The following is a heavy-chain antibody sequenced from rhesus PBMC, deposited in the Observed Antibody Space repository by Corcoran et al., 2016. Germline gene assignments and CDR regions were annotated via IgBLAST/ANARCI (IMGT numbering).Heavy chain of an antibody. D-gene: IGHD4-23*01. V-gene: IGHV1-198*02. J-gene: IGHJ4*01. CDR3: AMGYSNYIDY. CDR2: IIPYDGKT. CDR1: GFISGPYA. Sequence: QVPLVQSGAEVMKPGASVTVSCKASGFISGPYASPWVLRAPGNGVWWSGVIIPYDGKTNYAEKFQRGITITADTSKSTAYMERGSLRSEDTAVYYGAMGYSNYIDYWGQGVLVTVSS.